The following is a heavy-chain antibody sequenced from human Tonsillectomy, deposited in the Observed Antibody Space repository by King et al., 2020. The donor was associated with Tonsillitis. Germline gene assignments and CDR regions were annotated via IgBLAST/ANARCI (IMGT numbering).Heavy chain of an antibody. CDR3: AGEAQELSQGACDI. J-gene: IGHJ3*02. D-gene: IGHD6-13*01. CDR1: GFTFSSYG. CDR2: ISYDGSNK. V-gene: IGHV3-33*05. Sequence: VQLVESGGGVVQPGRSLRLSCAASGFTFSSYGMHWVRQAPGKGLEWVAVISYDGSNKYYADSVKGRFTISRDNSKNTLYLQMNSLRAEDTAVYYCAGEAQELSQGACDIWGQGTMVTVSS.